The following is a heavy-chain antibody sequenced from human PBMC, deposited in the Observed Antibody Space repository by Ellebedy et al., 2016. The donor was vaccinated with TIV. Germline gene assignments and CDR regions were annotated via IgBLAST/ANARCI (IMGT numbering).Heavy chain of an antibody. Sequence: AASVKVSCKASGYTFTSYYMHWVRQAPGQGLEWMGIINPSGGSTTYTQKLQGRVTMTRDTSTSTVYMELSSLRSEDTAVYYCARARSSGWLHTPDYWGQGTLVTVSS. CDR2: INPSGGST. CDR3: ARARSSGWLHTPDY. D-gene: IGHD6-19*01. V-gene: IGHV1-46*04. CDR1: GYTFTSYY. J-gene: IGHJ4*02.